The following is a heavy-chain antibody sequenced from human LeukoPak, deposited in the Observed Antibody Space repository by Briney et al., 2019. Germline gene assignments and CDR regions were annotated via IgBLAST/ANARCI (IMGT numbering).Heavy chain of an antibody. D-gene: IGHD3-22*01. CDR1: GYSVTNYW. CDR2: IYPDDSES. J-gene: IGHJ4*02. CDR3: ARSRDSSGYYYLM. Sequence: GESLKISCEASGYSVTNYWIGWVRQRPGKGLEWMGIIYPDDSESKYSPSFQGQVTIPADKSISTAYLQWSSLKASDTAMYYCARSRDSSGYYYLMWGQGTLVTV. V-gene: IGHV5-51*01.